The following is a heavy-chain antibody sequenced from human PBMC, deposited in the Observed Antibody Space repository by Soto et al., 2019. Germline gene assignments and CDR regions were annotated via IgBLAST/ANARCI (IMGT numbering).Heavy chain of an antibody. D-gene: IGHD6-6*01. V-gene: IGHV4-31*03. Sequence: LSLTCTVSGGSISSGGYYWSWIRQHPGKGLEWIGYIYYSGSTYYNPSLKSRVTISVDTSKNQFSLKLSSVTAADTAVYYCASGIAARYHYYGMDVWGQGTTVTVSS. CDR1: GGSISSGGYY. J-gene: IGHJ6*02. CDR3: ASGIAARYHYYGMDV. CDR2: IYYSGST.